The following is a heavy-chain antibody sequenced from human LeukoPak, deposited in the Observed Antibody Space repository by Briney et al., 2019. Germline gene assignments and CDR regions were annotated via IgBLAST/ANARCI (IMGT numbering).Heavy chain of an antibody. J-gene: IGHJ6*02. CDR2: IIPIFGIA. Sequence: PAASVKVSCKASGGTFSSYAISWVRQAPGQGLEWMGRIIPIFGIANYAQKFQGRVTITADKSTSTAYMELSSMRSEDTAVCYCARDFVVVVPAADYYYYGMDVWGQGTMVTVSS. CDR3: ARDFVVVVPAADYYYYGMDV. V-gene: IGHV1-69*04. CDR1: GGTFSSYA. D-gene: IGHD2-2*01.